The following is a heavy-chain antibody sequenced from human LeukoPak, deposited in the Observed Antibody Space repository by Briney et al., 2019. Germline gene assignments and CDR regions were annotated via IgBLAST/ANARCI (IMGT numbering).Heavy chain of an antibody. CDR1: GVASSGYY. J-gene: IGHJ4*02. D-gene: IGHD5-12*01. V-gene: IGHV4-34*01. CDR3: AGVTVATGEY. Sequence: SETLSLTCAVYGVASSGYYWSWIRQPPGKGLEWIGEINHSGSTNYNPSLKSRVTISVDTSKNQFSLKLSSVTAADTAVYYCAGVTVATGEYWGQGTLVTVSS. CDR2: INHSGST.